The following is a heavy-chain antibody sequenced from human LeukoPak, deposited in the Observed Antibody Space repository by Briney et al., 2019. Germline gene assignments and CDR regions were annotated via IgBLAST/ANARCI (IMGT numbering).Heavy chain of an antibody. J-gene: IGHJ5*02. Sequence: SETLSLTCAVYGGSFSGYYWSWIRQPPGKGLEWIWEINHSGSTNYNPSPQSRANISVDTSKNKFSLKLRSVTAADSAVYYCARVSRNYYDSSGYYYANWFDPWGQGTLVTVSS. D-gene: IGHD3-22*01. CDR2: INHSGST. CDR1: GGSFSGYY. V-gene: IGHV4-34*01. CDR3: ARVSRNYYDSSGYYYANWFDP.